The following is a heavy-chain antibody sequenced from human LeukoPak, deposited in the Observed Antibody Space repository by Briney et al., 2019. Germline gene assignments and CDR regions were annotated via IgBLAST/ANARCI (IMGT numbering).Heavy chain of an antibody. Sequence: SETLYLTCTVSGGSISSYYWSWIRQPPGKGLEWIGYIYYSGSTNYNPSLKSRVTISVDTSKNQFSLKLSSATAADTAVYYCARAGLWFGELLGWFDPWGQGTLVTVSS. CDR3: ARAGLWFGELLGWFDP. CDR2: IYYSGST. CDR1: GGSISSYY. J-gene: IGHJ5*02. V-gene: IGHV4-59*01. D-gene: IGHD3-10*01.